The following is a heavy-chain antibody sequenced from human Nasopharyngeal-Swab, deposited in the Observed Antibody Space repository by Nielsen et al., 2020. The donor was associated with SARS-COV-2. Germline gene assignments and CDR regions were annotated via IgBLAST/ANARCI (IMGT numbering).Heavy chain of an antibody. CDR1: GFTFSSYD. D-gene: IGHD1-1*01. Sequence: VVSLRLSCASSGFTFSSYDMHWVRQAPGKGLEWVAVISYDGSNKYYADSVKGRFTISRDNSKNTLYLQMNSLRAEDTAVYYCAKGGGTTGTVGLDIWGQGTMVTVSS. J-gene: IGHJ3*02. CDR2: ISYDGSNK. CDR3: AKGGGTTGTVGLDI. V-gene: IGHV3-30*18.